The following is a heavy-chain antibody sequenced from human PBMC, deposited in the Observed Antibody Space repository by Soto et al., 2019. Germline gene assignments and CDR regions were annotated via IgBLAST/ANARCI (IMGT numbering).Heavy chain of an antibody. D-gene: IGHD3-22*01. CDR2: IYNSGGT. Sequence: LSLTCTVSFGSISNYYWSWIRQSPGKGLEWIGHIYNSGGTNYNPSLKSRVIMSVDTSKNQISLKLSSVTAADTAVYYCARDYYYVSRGRPGACYCGMDFWGRGTTVTVSS. J-gene: IGHJ6*02. V-gene: IGHV4-59*01. CDR3: ARDYYYVSRGRPGACYCGMDF. CDR1: FGSISNYY.